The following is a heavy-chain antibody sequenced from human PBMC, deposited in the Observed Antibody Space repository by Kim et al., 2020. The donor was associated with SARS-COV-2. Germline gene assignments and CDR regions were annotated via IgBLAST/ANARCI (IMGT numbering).Heavy chain of an antibody. CDR3: ARGTGSFDY. CDR2: NT. V-gene: IGHV1-8*01. J-gene: IGHJ4*02. Sequence: NTGYAQKFQGRVTMTRNTSISTAYMELSSLRSEDTAVYYCARGTGSFDYWGQGTLVTVSS. D-gene: IGHD3-10*01.